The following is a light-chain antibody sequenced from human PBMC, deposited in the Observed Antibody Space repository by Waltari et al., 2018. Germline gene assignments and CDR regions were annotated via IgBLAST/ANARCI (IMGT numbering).Light chain of an antibody. J-gene: IGLJ6*01. CDR3: QSADSSGTYV. Sequence: SYELTQPPSVSVSPGPPARVTCSGDSLRTHYASWYQQKPGQAPVPVIYKDSERPAGIPERFSGSSSGTTVTLTISGVQAEDEADYYCQSADSSGTYVFGSGTKVTVL. CDR1: SLRTHY. V-gene: IGLV3-25*03. CDR2: KDS.